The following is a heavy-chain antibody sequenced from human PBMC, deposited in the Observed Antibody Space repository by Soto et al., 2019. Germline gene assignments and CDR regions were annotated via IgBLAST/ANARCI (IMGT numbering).Heavy chain of an antibody. CDR2: ISYDGSNK. Sequence: PGGSLRLSCAASGFTFSSYAMHWVRQAPGKGLEWVAVISYDGSNKYYADSVKGRFTISRDNSKNTLYLQMNSLRAEDTAVYYCARDMYYYDSSGYYPGGYWGQGTLVTVSS. V-gene: IGHV3-30-3*01. CDR3: ARDMYYYDSSGYYPGGY. CDR1: GFTFSSYA. D-gene: IGHD3-22*01. J-gene: IGHJ4*02.